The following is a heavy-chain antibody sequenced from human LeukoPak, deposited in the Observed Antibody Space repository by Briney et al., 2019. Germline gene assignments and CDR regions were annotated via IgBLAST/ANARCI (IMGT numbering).Heavy chain of an antibody. CDR2: IYYSGST. D-gene: IGHD3-10*01. J-gene: IGHJ4*02. V-gene: IGHV4-39*01. Sequence: SETLSLTCTVSGGSITSYYWGWIRQPPGKGLEWIGSIYYSGSTYYNPSLKSRVTISVDTSKNQFSLKLSSVTAADTAVYYCARLDPLYYYGSGSYLDYWGQGTLVTVSS. CDR3: ARLDPLYYYGSGSYLDY. CDR1: GGSITSYY.